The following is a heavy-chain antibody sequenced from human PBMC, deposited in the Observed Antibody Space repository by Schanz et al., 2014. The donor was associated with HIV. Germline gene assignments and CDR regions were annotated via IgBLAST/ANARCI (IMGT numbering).Heavy chain of an antibody. V-gene: IGHV4-34*01. CDR1: GGSFSDYY. CDR2: ITDDGTT. D-gene: IGHD3-3*01. J-gene: IGHJ6*02. Sequence: QVQLQQWGAGLLKPSETLSLTCAVYGGSFSDYYWSWIRQPPGKGLEWIGEITDDGTTDYKSSLKSRVTISVDAPKNQFSLKLRSATDADVAVYYCAGARVLRDLEWPPSYHHYGMHVWGQGTTVIV. CDR3: AGARVLRDLEWPPSYHHYGMHV.